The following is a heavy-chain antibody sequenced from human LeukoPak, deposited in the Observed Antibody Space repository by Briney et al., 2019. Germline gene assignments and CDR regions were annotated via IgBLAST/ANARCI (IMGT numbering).Heavy chain of an antibody. CDR1: GGSFIGFH. J-gene: IGHJ4*02. V-gene: IGHV4-34*01. CDR3: AREMEWLRFKGVFDY. Sequence: PSETLSLTCAVYGGSFIGFHWNWIRQPPGKGLEWIGDINHSGSTNYNPSLTSRVTISVDTSKNQFSLKLSSVTAADTAVYYCAREMEWLRFKGVFDYWGQGTLVTVPS. CDR2: INHSGST. D-gene: IGHD5-12*01.